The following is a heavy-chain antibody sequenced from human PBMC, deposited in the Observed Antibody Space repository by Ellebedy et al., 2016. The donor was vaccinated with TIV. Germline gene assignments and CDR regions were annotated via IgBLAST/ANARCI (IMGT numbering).Heavy chain of an antibody. V-gene: IGHV1-2*02. J-gene: IGHJ4*02. CDR3: VRGEITMVRGVIILFDY. CDR1: GYTFIGYY. D-gene: IGHD3-10*01. Sequence: AASVKVSCKASGYTFIGYYMHWVRQAPGQGLAWMGWINPNRGGKNYAQKFQGRVTMTRDTSISTAYMELSRLRSDDQAVYYWVRGEITMVRGVIILFDYWGQGTLVTVSS. CDR2: INPNRGGK.